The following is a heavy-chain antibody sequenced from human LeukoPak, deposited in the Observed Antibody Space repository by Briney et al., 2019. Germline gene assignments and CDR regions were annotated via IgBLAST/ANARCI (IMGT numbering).Heavy chain of an antibody. CDR2: INHSGST. D-gene: IGHD3-3*01. Sequence: SETLSLTCAVYGVSFSGYYWSWIRQPPGKGLEWIGEINHSGSTNYNPSLKSRVTISVDTSKNQFSLKLSSVTAADTAVYYCARGRFLEWLYWFDPWGQGTLVTVSS. CDR3: ARGRFLEWLYWFDP. V-gene: IGHV4-34*01. J-gene: IGHJ5*02. CDR1: GVSFSGYY.